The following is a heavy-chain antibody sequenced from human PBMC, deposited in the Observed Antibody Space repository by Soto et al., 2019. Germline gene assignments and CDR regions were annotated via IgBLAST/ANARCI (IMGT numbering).Heavy chain of an antibody. J-gene: IGHJ4*02. CDR2: IIPIHGIA. CDR3: ASLATADTLDY. CDR1: GGTFSSYT. Sequence: QVQLVQSGAEVKKPGSSVKVSCKASGGTFSSYTXXXXXXXXXQGLEWMGRIIPIHGIANYAQKFQSSDTITXDXATIXAXMXXXXLXXEXTAVYYCASLATADTLDYWGQGTLVTVSS. D-gene: IGHD6-13*01. V-gene: IGHV1-69*02.